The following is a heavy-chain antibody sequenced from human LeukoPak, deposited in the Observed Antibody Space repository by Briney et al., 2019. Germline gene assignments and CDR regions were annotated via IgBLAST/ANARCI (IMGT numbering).Heavy chain of an antibody. J-gene: IGHJ4*02. Sequence: PSETLSLTCAVYGGSFSDYDWSWIRQPPGKGLEWIGEINHSGSTNGNPSLKSRVTMSVDTSKSQFSLNLRSVTAADTAVYYCARYVPVKTGTTRASFDYWGQGTLVTVSS. D-gene: IGHD1-1*01. CDR1: GGSFSDYD. CDR3: ARYVPVKTGTTRASFDY. CDR2: INHSGST. V-gene: IGHV4-34*01.